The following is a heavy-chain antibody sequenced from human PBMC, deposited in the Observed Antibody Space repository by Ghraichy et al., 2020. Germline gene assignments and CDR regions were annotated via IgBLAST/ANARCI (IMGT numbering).Heavy chain of an antibody. D-gene: IGHD3-3*01. Sequence: GGSLRLSCAASGFTFSSYSMNWFRQAPGKGLEWVSTIAATTGDIYYADSVKGRVTSSRDSAKNSLYLQLNSLRDEDTAVYYCATPYYNYWSGYLPAGGMDVWGQGTTVTVSS. V-gene: IGHV3-48*02. CDR3: ATPYYNYWSGYLPAGGMDV. CDR2: IAATTGDI. CDR1: GFTFSSYS. J-gene: IGHJ6*02.